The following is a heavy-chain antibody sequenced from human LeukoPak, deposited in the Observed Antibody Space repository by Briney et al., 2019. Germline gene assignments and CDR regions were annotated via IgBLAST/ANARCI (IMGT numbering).Heavy chain of an antibody. CDR1: GFTFSGSA. CDR2: IRSKANSYAT. CDR3: AKDAFGGYYPQIRPFDY. J-gene: IGHJ4*02. D-gene: IGHD3-22*01. V-gene: IGHV3-73*01. Sequence: GGSLRLSCAASGFTFSGSAMHWVRQASGKGLEWVGRIRSKANSYATAYAASVKGRFTISRDDSKNTAYLQMNSLKTEDTAVYYCAKDAFGGYYPQIRPFDYWGQGTVVTVSS.